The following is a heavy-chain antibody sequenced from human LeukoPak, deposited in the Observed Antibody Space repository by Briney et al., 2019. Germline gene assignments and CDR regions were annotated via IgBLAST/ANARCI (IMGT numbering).Heavy chain of an antibody. CDR2: ITDIGSTT. D-gene: IGHD1-26*01. J-gene: IGHJ4*02. V-gene: IGHV3-23*01. CDR3: AKGTAPSSGILDY. Sequence: GGSLRLSCAASGFTLSDYGMSWVRQAPGKGLEWVSMITDIGSTTYYADSVKGRFTISRDASKSTLFLQMTSLRAEDTALYYCAKGTAPSSGILDYWGRGTVVTVSS. CDR1: GFTLSDYG.